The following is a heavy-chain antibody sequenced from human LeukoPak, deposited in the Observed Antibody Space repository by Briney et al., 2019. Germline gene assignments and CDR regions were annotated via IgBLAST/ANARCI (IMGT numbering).Heavy chain of an antibody. J-gene: IGHJ4*02. CDR2: ISYDGSNK. Sequence: PGRSLRLSRAASGFTFSSYGMHWVRQAPGKGLEWVAVISYDGSNKYYADSVKGRFTISRDNSKNTLYLQMNSLRAEDTAVYYCAKDSGSGWYLGYYFDYWGQGTLVTVSS. CDR3: AKDSGSGWYLGYYFDY. D-gene: IGHD6-19*01. V-gene: IGHV3-30*18. CDR1: GFTFSSYG.